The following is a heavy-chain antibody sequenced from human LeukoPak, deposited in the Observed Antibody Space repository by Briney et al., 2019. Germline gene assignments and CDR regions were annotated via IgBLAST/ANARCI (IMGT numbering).Heavy chain of an antibody. CDR2: LYPGVST. J-gene: IGHJ6*03. CDR1: GGPIYSYY. D-gene: IGHD3-22*01. CDR3: ARLKFYDSTGYTPGHYMDV. V-gene: IGHV4-4*07. Sequence: SETLSLTCTVSGGPIYSYYWSWIRQTAGKGLEWIGRLYPGVSTDYNPSLKSRATISVDTSKNQFVLKLGAVTAADTAVYYCARLKFYDSTGYTPGHYMDVWGKGTTVTVSS.